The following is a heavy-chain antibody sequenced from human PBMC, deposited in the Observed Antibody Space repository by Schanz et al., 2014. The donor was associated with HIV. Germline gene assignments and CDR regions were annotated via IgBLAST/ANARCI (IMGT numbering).Heavy chain of an antibody. V-gene: IGHV3-30*18. CDR3: AKDIIEYSGSFRYGMDV. CDR2: ISYDGSRK. D-gene: IGHD6-6*01. J-gene: IGHJ6*02. Sequence: QVQLVESGGGVVQPGRSLRLSCAASGFTFSTYGMHWVRQAPGTGLQWVAVISYDGSRKYYADSVKGRFTISRDNAKNSLYLQMNSLRAEDTALYYCAKDIIEYSGSFRYGMDVWGQGTTVTVSS. CDR1: GFTFSTYG.